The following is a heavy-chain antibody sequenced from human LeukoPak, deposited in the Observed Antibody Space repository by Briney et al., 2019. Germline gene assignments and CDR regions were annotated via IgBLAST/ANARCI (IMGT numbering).Heavy chain of an antibody. CDR1: GFTFSSYS. Sequence: PGGSLRLSCAASGFTFSSYSMNWVRQAPGKGLEWVSSISSSSSYIYYADSVKGRFTISRDNAKNSLYLQMNSLRAEDTAVYYCATSSRSSGSHFDYWGQGTLVTVSP. J-gene: IGHJ4*02. V-gene: IGHV3-21*01. D-gene: IGHD6-19*01. CDR2: ISSSSSYI. CDR3: ATSSRSSGSHFDY.